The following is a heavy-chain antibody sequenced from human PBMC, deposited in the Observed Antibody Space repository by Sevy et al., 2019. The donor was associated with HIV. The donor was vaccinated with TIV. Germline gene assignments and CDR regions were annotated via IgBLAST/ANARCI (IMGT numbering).Heavy chain of an antibody. CDR1: GFTFRTYA. V-gene: IGHV3-23*01. CDR2: ITTSGRYT. CDR3: AKGYCSGGSCPRDYYYYGMDA. D-gene: IGHD2-15*01. J-gene: IGHJ6*02. Sequence: GGSLRLSCAASGFTFRTYAMNWVRQAPGKGLELVSSITTSGRYTYSADSVEGRFTISRDNSQNTVYLQMNSLRVDDTAVYYCAKGYCSGGSCPRDYYYYGMDAWGQGTTVTVSS.